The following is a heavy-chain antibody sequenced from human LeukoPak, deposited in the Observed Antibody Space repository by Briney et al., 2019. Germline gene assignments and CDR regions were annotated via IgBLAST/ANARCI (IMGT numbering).Heavy chain of an antibody. J-gene: IGHJ4*02. Sequence: GRSLRLSCAASGFSFNSYAMHWARQAPGKGLEWVAVISYDGSNKDYADSVKGRFTISRDKSKNTLYLQMNSMRPDDTAVYYCARALDSSAWNGREYWGQGTLVTVSS. D-gene: IGHD6-19*01. CDR3: ARALDSSAWNGREY. CDR1: GFSFNSYA. V-gene: IGHV3-30-3*01. CDR2: ISYDGSNK.